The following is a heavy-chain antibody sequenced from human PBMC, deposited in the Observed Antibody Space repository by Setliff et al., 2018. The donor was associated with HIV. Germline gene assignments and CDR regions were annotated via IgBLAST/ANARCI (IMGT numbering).Heavy chain of an antibody. CDR2: LYSDGKT. Sequence: GGSLRLSCAASGLTVSQNHMTWVRQAPGKGLEWISVLYSDGKTYDADSVKGRFTISRDNSKNTVYLQMTSLRAEDSAIYYCAREREYAEFYGNTHWFFDFWGRGSLVTVSS. J-gene: IGHJ2*01. CDR1: GLTVSQNH. V-gene: IGHV3-53*01. CDR3: AREREYAEFYGNTHWFFDF. D-gene: IGHD4-17*01.